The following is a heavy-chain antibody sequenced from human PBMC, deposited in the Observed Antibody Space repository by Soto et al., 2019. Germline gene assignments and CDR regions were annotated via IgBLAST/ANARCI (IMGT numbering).Heavy chain of an antibody. J-gene: IGHJ4*02. CDR1: GFTFSSYG. D-gene: IGHD3-3*01. CDR3: ARDREWAIAREYFGY. Sequence: QVQLVESGGGVVHPGKSLRLSCAASGFTFSSYGMHWVRQAPGKGLEWVAVIWYDGRNTNYADSVKGRFTISRDNSKNTLYLQMNSLRGEDTAVYYCARDREWAIAREYFGYWGQGTLVTVSS. CDR2: IWYDGRNT. V-gene: IGHV3-33*01.